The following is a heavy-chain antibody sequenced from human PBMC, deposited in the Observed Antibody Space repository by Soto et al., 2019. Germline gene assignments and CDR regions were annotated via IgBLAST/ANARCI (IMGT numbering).Heavy chain of an antibody. J-gene: IGHJ6*02. D-gene: IGHD2-15*01. Sequence: SETLSLTCTVSGGSISSSTYYWGWIRQRPGKGLEWIGSIYYSVSTYYNPSLKSRVTISVDTSKNQFSLKLSSVTAADTAVYYCARKIRVATGMDVWGQGTTVTVSS. CDR3: ARKIRVATGMDV. V-gene: IGHV4-39*01. CDR1: GGSISSSTYY. CDR2: IYYSVST.